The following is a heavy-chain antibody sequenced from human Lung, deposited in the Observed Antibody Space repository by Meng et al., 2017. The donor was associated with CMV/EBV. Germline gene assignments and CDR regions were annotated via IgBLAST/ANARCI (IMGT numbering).Heavy chain of an antibody. V-gene: IGHV4-38-2*02. D-gene: IGHD3-3*01. Sequence: GSLRLXCTVSDYSISSGFYWGCVRQPPGKGLEWIGSIHHTGSSYYNPSLKSRVTLSVDTSKNQFSLKVTSVTAADTAVYYCARGIFGVVDYWGQGT. CDR3: ARGIFGVVDY. CDR2: IHHTGSS. J-gene: IGHJ4*02. CDR1: DYSISSGFY.